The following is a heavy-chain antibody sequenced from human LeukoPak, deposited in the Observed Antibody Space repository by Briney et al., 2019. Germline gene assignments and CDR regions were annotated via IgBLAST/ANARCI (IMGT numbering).Heavy chain of an antibody. V-gene: IGHV3-23*01. J-gene: IGHJ4*02. CDR3: AKGMSGSCYSALHC. CDR2: ISGSGDST. CDR1: GFTSSSSA. Sequence: GGSLRLSCAASGFTSSSSAMTWVRQAPGKGLEWVSVISGSGDSTFYADSVKGRFTISRDSSKNTVYLQMNSLRAGDTAIYYCAKGMSGSCYSALHCWGQGTLVTVSS. D-gene: IGHD2-15*01.